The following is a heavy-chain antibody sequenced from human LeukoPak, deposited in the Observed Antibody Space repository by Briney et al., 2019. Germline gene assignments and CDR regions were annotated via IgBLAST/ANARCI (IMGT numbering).Heavy chain of an antibody. J-gene: IGHJ4*02. Sequence: AGGSLRLSCAASGFTFSSYSMNWVRQPPGKGLEWVSSIFPGGGEIHYADSVRGRFTISRDNSKSTLSLQMNSLRAEDTAIYYCATYRQVLLPFESWGQGTLVTVSS. CDR3: ATYRQVLLPFES. CDR1: GFTFSSYS. V-gene: IGHV3-21*04. CDR2: IFPGGGEI. D-gene: IGHD2-8*02.